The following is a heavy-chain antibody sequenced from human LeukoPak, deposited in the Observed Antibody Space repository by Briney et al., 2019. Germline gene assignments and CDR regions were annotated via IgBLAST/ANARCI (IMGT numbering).Heavy chain of an antibody. CDR2: INAGNGNT. V-gene: IGHV1-3*01. CDR3: ARAKPCSGSYSLEIDY. Sequence: VASVKVSCKASGYTFTSYAMHWVRQAPGQRLEWMGWINAGNGNTKYSQKFQGRVTITRDTSASTAYMELSSLRSEDTAVYYCARAKPCSGSYSLEIDYWGQGTLVTVSS. CDR1: GYTFTSYA. J-gene: IGHJ4*02. D-gene: IGHD1-26*01.